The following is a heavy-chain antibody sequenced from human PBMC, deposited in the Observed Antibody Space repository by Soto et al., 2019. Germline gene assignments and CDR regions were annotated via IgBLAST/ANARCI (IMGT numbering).Heavy chain of an antibody. CDR3: AKAANRQWLHRNDFDY. J-gene: IGHJ4*02. CDR2: ISGSGGST. CDR1: GFTFSSYA. V-gene: IGHV3-23*01. Sequence: GGSLRLSCAASGFTFSSYAMSWVRQAPGKGLEWVSAISGSGGSTYYADSVKGRFTISRDNSKNTLYLQMNSLRAEDTAVYYCAKAANRQWLHRNDFDYWGQGTLVTVSS. D-gene: IGHD6-19*01.